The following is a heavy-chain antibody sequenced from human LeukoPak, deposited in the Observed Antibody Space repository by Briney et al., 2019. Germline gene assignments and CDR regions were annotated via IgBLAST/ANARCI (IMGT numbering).Heavy chain of an antibody. CDR1: GFIFSSYA. V-gene: IGHV3-23*01. J-gene: IGHJ5*02. Sequence: GGSLRLSCAASGFIFSSYAMSWVRQAPGKGLEWVSAISGSGGSTYYADSVKGRFTISRDNSKNTLYLQMNSLRAEDTAVYYCAKDGDCSGGSCYLNWFDPWGQGTLVTVSS. D-gene: IGHD2-15*01. CDR3: AKDGDCSGGSCYLNWFDP. CDR2: ISGSGGST.